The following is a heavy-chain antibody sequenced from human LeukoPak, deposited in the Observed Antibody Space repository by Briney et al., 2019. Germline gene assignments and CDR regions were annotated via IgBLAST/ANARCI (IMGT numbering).Heavy chain of an antibody. CDR1: GFTVNSHY. Sequence: GGSLRLSCAVSGFTVNSHYMSWVRQAPGKGLEWISLIYSGGSTFYADSVKGRFTISRDNSKNILYLQMNNLRAEDSAIYYCARDIAPSGYFSTAFGSWGQGTLVTVSS. CDR3: ARDIAPSGYFSTAFGS. V-gene: IGHV3-53*01. D-gene: IGHD3-22*01. CDR2: IYSGGST. J-gene: IGHJ4*02.